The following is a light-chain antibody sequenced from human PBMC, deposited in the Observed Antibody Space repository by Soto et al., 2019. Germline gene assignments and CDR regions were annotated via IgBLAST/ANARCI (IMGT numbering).Light chain of an antibody. CDR3: QHYNSYSDA. CDR1: HGVSSY. CDR2: AAS. Sequence: AIRSTQSPSSLSASTGDRVTITCRASHGVSSYLAWYQQRPGKAPKLLIYAASRLESGVAARFSGSGSGTDFTLTISSLQPEDFATYYCQHYNSYSDAFGKGTKVDIK. J-gene: IGKJ1*01. V-gene: IGKV1-8*01.